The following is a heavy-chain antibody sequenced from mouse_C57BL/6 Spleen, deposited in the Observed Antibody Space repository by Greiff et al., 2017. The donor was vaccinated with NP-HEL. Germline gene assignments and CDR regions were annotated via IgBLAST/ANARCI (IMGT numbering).Heavy chain of an antibody. Sequence: VQLQQSGPGMVKPSQSLSLTCTVTGYSITSGYDWHWIRHFPGNKLEWMGYISYSGSTNYNPSLKSRISITHDTSKNHFFLKLNSVTTEDTATYYCARGDDYFDYWGQGTTLTVSS. CDR2: ISYSGST. D-gene: IGHD2-3*01. V-gene: IGHV3-1*01. CDR3: ARGDDYFDY. J-gene: IGHJ2*01. CDR1: GYSITSGYD.